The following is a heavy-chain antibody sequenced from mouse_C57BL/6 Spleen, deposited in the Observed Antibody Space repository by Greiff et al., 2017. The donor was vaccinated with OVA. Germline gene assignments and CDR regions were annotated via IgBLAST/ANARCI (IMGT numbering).Heavy chain of an antibody. V-gene: IGHV5-16*01. D-gene: IGHD2-2*01. J-gene: IGHJ2*01. CDR3: ARDRGYGCFDY. CDR1: GFTFSDYY. Sequence: EVMLVESAGGLVQPGSSMKLSCTASGFTFSDYYMAWVRQVPEKGLEWVANINYDGSSTYYLDSLKSRFIISRDNAKNILYLQMSSLKSEDTATYYCARDRGYGCFDYWGQGTTLTVSS. CDR2: INYDGSST.